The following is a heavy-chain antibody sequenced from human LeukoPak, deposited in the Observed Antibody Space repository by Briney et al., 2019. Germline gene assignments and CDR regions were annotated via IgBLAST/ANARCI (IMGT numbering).Heavy chain of an antibody. CDR2: ISAYNGNT. D-gene: IGHD1-26*01. V-gene: IGHV1-18*01. CDR1: GYTFTSYG. Sequence: ASVKVSCKASGYTFTSYGISWVRQAPGQGLEWMGWISAYNGNTNYAQKLQGRVTMTTDTSTSTAYMALRSLRSDDTAVYYCARESGIVGAQSDAFDIWGQGTMVTVSS. CDR3: ARESGIVGAQSDAFDI. J-gene: IGHJ3*02.